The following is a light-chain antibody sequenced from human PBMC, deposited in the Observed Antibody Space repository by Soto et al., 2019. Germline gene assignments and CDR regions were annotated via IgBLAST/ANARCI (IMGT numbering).Light chain of an antibody. CDR2: DAS. V-gene: IGKV3-15*01. CDR1: QSVSSY. CDR3: QQYSNWPPLYT. J-gene: IGKJ2*01. Sequence: EIVMTQSPATLSVSPGERATLSCRASQSVSSYLAWYQQKPGLPPRLLIYDASTRATGIPDRFSGSGSGTDFTLTSSSLQSADFAVYYCQQYSNWPPLYTFGRGTKLEIK.